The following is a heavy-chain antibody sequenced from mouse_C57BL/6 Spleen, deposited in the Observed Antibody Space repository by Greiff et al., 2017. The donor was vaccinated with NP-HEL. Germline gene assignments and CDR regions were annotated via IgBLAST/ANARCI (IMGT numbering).Heavy chain of an antibody. CDR2: IYPGSGNT. CDR3: ARNDGGVFAY. CDR1: GYTFTDYY. V-gene: IGHV1-76*01. J-gene: IGHJ3*01. D-gene: IGHD2-12*01. Sequence: QVQLQQSGAELVRPGASVKLSCKASGYTFTDYYINWVKQRPGQGLEWIARIYPGSGNTYYNEKFKGKATLTAEKSSSTAYMQLSSLTSEDSAVYFCARNDGGVFAYWGQGTLVTVSA.